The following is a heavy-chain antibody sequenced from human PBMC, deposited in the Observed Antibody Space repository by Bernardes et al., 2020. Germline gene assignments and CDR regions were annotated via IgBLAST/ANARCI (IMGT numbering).Heavy chain of an antibody. J-gene: IGHJ2*01. Sequence: SGHTLWKPTQTLTLTCPFSGFSLSPSGVGVGWIRQPPGKALEWLALIYWDDDKRYSPSLKSRLTITKDTSKNQMVLRMTNTDPVDTATYYCVRMTYDYIWGSYRHRDWYFDLWGRGTLVTVSS. CDR2: IYWDDDK. CDR1: GFSLSPSGVG. CDR3: VRMTYDYIWGSYRHRDWYFDL. D-gene: IGHD3-16*02. V-gene: IGHV2-5*02.